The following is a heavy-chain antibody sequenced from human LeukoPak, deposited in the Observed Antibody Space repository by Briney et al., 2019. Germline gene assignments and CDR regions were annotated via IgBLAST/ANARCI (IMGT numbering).Heavy chain of an antibody. CDR3: SGSYSLDAFDI. V-gene: IGHV4-31*03. J-gene: IGHJ3*02. Sequence: PSQTLSLTCTVSGGSISSGGYYWSWIHQHPGKGLEWIGYIYYSGSTYYNPSLKSRVTISVDTSKNQFSLKLSSVTAADTAMYYCSGSYSLDAFDIWGQGTMVTVSS. CDR2: IYYSGST. CDR1: GGSISSGGYY. D-gene: IGHD1-26*01.